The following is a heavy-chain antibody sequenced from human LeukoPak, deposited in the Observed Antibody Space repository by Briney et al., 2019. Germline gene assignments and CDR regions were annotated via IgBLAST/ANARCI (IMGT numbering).Heavy chain of an antibody. V-gene: IGHV3-23*01. CDR3: AKDIVVVVAATLVFDS. CDR1: GFTFRSYA. D-gene: IGHD2-15*01. J-gene: IGHJ4*02. Sequence: PGGSLRLSCAGSGFTFRSYAMNWVRQAPGKGLEWVSVISGSGGTAYYADSVKGRFTISRDNSRSMLYLQMNSLTAEDTAIYYCAKDIVVVVAATLVFDSWGQGTEVTVSS. CDR2: ISGSGGTA.